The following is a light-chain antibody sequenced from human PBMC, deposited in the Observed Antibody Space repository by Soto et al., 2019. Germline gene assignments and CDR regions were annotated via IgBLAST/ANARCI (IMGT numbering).Light chain of an antibody. CDR1: NSDVGGYNY. CDR3: SSYTSSSTHVV. J-gene: IGLJ2*01. V-gene: IGLV2-14*01. CDR2: EVS. Sequence: QSALTQPASVSGSPGQSITISCTGTNSDVGGYNYVSWYQQHPGKAPKLMIYEVSNRPSGVSNRFSGSKSGNTASLTISGLQAEDEADYYCSSYTSSSTHVVFGGGTQLTVL.